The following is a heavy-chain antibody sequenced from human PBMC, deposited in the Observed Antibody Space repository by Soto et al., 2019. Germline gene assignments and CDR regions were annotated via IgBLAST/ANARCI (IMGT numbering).Heavy chain of an antibody. D-gene: IGHD6-13*01. Sequence: QVQLVPAGAEVKKPGSSVKVSCKASGGTFSSYAISWVRQAPGQGLDWMGGIIPIFGTANYAQKCQGSVTITADESTSKAYMELSSLRSEDTAGYYCAMVVYSSSWTFYYDYYYGIDGWGQGTTVTVSS. V-gene: IGHV1-69*01. CDR2: IIPIFGTA. J-gene: IGHJ6*02. CDR1: GGTFSSYA. CDR3: AMVVYSSSWTFYYDYYYGIDG.